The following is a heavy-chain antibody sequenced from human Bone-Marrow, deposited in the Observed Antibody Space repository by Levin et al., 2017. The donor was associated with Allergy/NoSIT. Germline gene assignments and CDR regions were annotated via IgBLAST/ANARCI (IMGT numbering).Heavy chain of an antibody. V-gene: IGHV4-34*01. CDR3: VRKYYYGSASYVTKPYMDV. D-gene: IGHD3-10*01. CDR1: GGSFGGYF. CDR2: INHSGST. Sequence: SCAVSGGSFGGYFWTWIRQTPGKGLEWIGEINHSGSTTYNPSLKSRVTMSVDTSKKQFSLNLTSVTAADTAVYYCVRKYYYGSASYVTKPYMDVWGKGTTVTVSS. J-gene: IGHJ6*03.